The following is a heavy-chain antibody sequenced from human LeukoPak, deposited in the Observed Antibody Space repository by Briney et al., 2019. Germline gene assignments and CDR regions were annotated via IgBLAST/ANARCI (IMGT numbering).Heavy chain of an antibody. CDR2: IYSGGST. CDR3: ERATDYYDSSGYFYTKDY. J-gene: IGHJ4*02. D-gene: IGHD3-22*01. V-gene: IGHV3-53*01. Sequence: GGSLRLSCAASGFTDSSNYMSWVRQAPGKGLEWVSVIYSGGSTYYADSVKGRFTISRDNSKNTLFLQMNSLRAEDTAVYYCERATDYYDSSGYFYTKDYWGQGTLVVVSS. CDR1: GFTDSSNY.